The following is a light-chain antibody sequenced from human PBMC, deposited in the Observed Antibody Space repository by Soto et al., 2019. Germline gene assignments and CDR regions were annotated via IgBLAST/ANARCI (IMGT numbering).Light chain of an antibody. CDR3: SSYTSRSTHVV. Sequence: QSALTQPASVSGSPGQSITISCTGTSSDVGGYNYVSWYQQHPGKAPKRMIYDVSNRPSGVSDRFSGSKSGNTASLTISVLQAEEEADYYCSSYTSRSTHVVFGGGTKVTVL. CDR2: DVS. J-gene: IGLJ2*01. V-gene: IGLV2-14*01. CDR1: SSDVGGYNY.